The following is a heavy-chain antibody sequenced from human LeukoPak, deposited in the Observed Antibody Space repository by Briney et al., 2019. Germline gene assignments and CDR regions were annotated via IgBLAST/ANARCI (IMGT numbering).Heavy chain of an antibody. CDR1: GYTLTNYI. CDR3: ARVVTRLREGAYQYDLDV. V-gene: IGHV1-3*01. D-gene: IGHD3-16*01. Sequence: ASVKVSCKASGYTLTNYIIHWVRQAPGQRLKWMGWINAGNGDTEYSHKFQGRVTSTRDTSASTAYMDLSSLRFEDTAVYYCARVVTRLREGAYQYDLDVWGQGTTVTVSS. J-gene: IGHJ6*02. CDR2: INAGNGDT.